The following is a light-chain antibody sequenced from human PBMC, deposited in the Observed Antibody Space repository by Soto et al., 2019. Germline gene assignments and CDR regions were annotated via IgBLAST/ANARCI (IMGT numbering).Light chain of an antibody. CDR1: SDINVGTYR. CDR3: LIWHSSAWV. Sequence: QSVPTQPASLSASPGASASLTCTLRSDINVGTYRIYWYQQKPGSPPQYLLKYKSDSDKQQGSGVPSRFSGSKDASANAGILLISGLQSEDEADYYCLIWHSSAWVFGGGTKLTVL. J-gene: IGLJ3*02. CDR2: YKSDSDK. V-gene: IGLV5-45*01.